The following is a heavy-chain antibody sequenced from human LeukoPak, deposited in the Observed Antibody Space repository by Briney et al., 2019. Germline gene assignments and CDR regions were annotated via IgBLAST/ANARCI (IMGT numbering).Heavy chain of an antibody. CDR3: AKAMEIVVVPAAMVDY. Sequence: GGSLRLSCAASGFTFSSYAMSWVRQAPGNGLEWVSAISGSGGSTYYADSVKGRFTISRDNSKNTLYLQMNSLRAEDTAVYYCAKAMEIVVVPAAMVDYWGQGTLVTVSS. V-gene: IGHV3-23*01. D-gene: IGHD2-2*03. J-gene: IGHJ4*02. CDR2: ISGSGGST. CDR1: GFTFSSYA.